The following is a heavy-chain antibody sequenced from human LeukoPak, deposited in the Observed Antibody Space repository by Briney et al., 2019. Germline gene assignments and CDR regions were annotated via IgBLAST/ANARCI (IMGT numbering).Heavy chain of an antibody. CDR2: IYASGST. J-gene: IGHJ4*02. Sequence: SETLSLTCTVSGGSISSYYWSWIRQPAGKGLEWIGRIYASGSTNYNPSLKSRVTMSVDTSNNQFSLKLSSVTAADTAVYYCARKEWVPYYFDYWGQGTLVTVSS. CDR1: GGSISSYY. CDR3: ARKEWVPYYFDY. D-gene: IGHD3-3*01. V-gene: IGHV4-4*07.